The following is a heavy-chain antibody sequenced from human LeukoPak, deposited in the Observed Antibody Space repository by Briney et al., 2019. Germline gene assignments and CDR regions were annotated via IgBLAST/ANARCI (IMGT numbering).Heavy chain of an antibody. Sequence: GGSLRLSCIASGFIFGESAMSWFRQAPGKGLEWVGFIRSKAYGGTTEYAASVKGRFTISRDDSKSIAYLQMNSLKTEDTAVYYCTRGLVVPEDGMDVWGQGTTVTVSS. D-gene: IGHD2-2*01. CDR3: TRGLVVPEDGMDV. V-gene: IGHV3-49*03. CDR2: IRSKAYGGTT. CDR1: GFIFGESA. J-gene: IGHJ6*02.